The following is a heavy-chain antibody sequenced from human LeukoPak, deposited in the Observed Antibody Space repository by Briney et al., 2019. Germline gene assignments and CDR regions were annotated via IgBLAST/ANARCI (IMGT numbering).Heavy chain of an antibody. J-gene: IGHJ6*03. V-gene: IGHV3-23*01. CDR1: GFAFSNFA. CDR3: AKMEGQRLYDYCMDV. Sequence: TGGSLRLSCAASGFAFSNFAMSWVRQAPGEGLEWVSAMSGSGYYTYYVESVKGRFTISRDNSKNTLYLHMNSLRADDTAVYYCAKMEGQRLYDYCMDVWGRGTTVTVSS. CDR2: MSGSGYYT. D-gene: IGHD3-3*01.